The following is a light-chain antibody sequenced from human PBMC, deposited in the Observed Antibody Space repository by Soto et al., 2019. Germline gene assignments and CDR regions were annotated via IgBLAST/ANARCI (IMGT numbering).Light chain of an antibody. V-gene: IGLV1-44*01. CDR3: AAWDDSLNGGV. CDR1: SSNIGSNT. Sequence: QSVLTQPPSASGTPGQRVTISCSGSSSNIGSNTVNWYQQLPGTAPKLLIYSNNQRPSGVPDRFSRSKSGTSASLAISGLQSEDEADYYCAAWDDSLNGGVFGGGTQLTVL. J-gene: IGLJ2*01. CDR2: SNN.